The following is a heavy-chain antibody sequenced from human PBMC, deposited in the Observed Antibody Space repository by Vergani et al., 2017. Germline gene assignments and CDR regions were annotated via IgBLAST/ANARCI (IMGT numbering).Heavy chain of an antibody. CDR1: GFTFSSYG. V-gene: IGHV3-33*01. J-gene: IGHJ4*02. Sequence: QVQLVESGGGVVQPGRSRRLSCAASGFTFSSYGMHWVRQAPGKGLEWVAVIWYDGSNKYYADSVKGRFTISRDNSKNTLYRQMNSLRAEDTAVYYCARGRSGSYLLKIWGQGTLVTVSS. CDR2: IWYDGSNK. CDR3: ARGRSGSYLLKI. D-gene: IGHD1-26*01.